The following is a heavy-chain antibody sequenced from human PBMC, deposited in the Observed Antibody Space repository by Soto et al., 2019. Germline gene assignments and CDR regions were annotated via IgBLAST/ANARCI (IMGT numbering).Heavy chain of an antibody. Sequence: EVQLLESGGGLVQPGGSLRLSCAASGFTFSSFTMTWVRQAPGKGLEWVSSISGSGGTTHYAVSVKGRFTIARDNSKNTLYLQMNSLRAEDTAVYYCARGRLAALFDPWGQGTLVTVSS. CDR3: ARGRLAALFDP. V-gene: IGHV3-23*01. CDR1: GFTFSSFT. CDR2: ISGSGGTT. J-gene: IGHJ5*02.